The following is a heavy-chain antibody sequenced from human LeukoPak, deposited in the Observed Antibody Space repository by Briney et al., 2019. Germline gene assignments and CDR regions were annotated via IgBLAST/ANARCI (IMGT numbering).Heavy chain of an antibody. Sequence: GGSLRLSCAASGFTFSRYWMSWVRQAPGKGLEWVSYISSSGSTIYYADSVKGRFTISRDNAKNSLYLQMNSLRAEDTAVYYCARGEYYYGSGFPFDYWGQGTLVTVSS. D-gene: IGHD3-10*01. CDR3: ARGEYYYGSGFPFDY. CDR2: ISSSGSTI. CDR1: GFTFSRYW. V-gene: IGHV3-48*03. J-gene: IGHJ4*02.